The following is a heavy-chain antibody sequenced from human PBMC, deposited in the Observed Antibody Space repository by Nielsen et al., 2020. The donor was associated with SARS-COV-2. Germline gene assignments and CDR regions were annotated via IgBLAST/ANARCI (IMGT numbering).Heavy chain of an antibody. J-gene: IGHJ4*02. D-gene: IGHD5-18*01. V-gene: IGHV4-39*07. CDR2: INHSGST. CDR1: GGSVSSGSYY. CDR3: ARGRRGYSYGYGWGFDY. Sequence: SETLSLTCTVSGGSVSSGSYYWSWIRQPPGKGLEWIGEINHSGSTNYNPSLKSRVTISVDTSKNQFSLKLSSVTAADTAVYYCARGRRGYSYGYGWGFDYWGQGTLVTVSS.